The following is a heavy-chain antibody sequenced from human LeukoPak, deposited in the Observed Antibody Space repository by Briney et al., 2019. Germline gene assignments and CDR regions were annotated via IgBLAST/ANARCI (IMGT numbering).Heavy chain of an antibody. D-gene: IGHD5-24*01. V-gene: IGHV3-23*01. Sequence: GGSLRLSCAASGFTFSNFAMTWIRQAPGKGLEWVSTFSGRTTNTYYPDSVKGRFTISRHNSENTLYLQMNSLRAEDTAVYYCAKGMLVATTNFDYWGQGALVTVSS. CDR1: GFTFSNFA. J-gene: IGHJ4*02. CDR3: AKGMLVATTNFDY. CDR2: FSGRTTNT.